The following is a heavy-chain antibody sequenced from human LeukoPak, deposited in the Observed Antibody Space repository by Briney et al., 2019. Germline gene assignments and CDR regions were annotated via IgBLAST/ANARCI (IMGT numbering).Heavy chain of an antibody. CDR1: GYSISSGYY. V-gene: IGHV4-38-2*02. D-gene: IGHD3-16*01. J-gene: IGHJ3*02. CDR3: ATFRGLRHAFDI. Sequence: SETLSLTCTVSGYSISSGYYWGWIRQPPGKGLEWIGSIYHSGTTYYNPSLKSRVTISVDTSKNQFSLKLSSVTAADTAVYYCATFRGLRHAFDIWGQGTMVTVSS. CDR2: IYHSGTT.